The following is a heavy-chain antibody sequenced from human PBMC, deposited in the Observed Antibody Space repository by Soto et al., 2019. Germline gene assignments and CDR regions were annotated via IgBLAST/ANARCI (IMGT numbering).Heavy chain of an antibody. CDR2: IYYSGST. J-gene: IGHJ2*01. Sequence: QVQLQESGPGLVKPSETLSLTCTVSGGSISSYYWSWIRQPPGKGLEWIGYIYYSGSTNYNPSLKSRVNRSVDTSKNQFSLKLSSVTAEDTAVYYCARAGQWLVGRYWYFDLWGRGPLVTVSS. CDR1: GGSISSYY. V-gene: IGHV4-59*01. D-gene: IGHD6-19*01. CDR3: ARAGQWLVGRYWYFDL.